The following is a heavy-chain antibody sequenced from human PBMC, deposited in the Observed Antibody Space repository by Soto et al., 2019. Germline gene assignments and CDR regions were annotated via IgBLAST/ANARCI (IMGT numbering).Heavy chain of an antibody. J-gene: IGHJ3*02. D-gene: IGHD5-12*01. Sequence: EVQLLESGGGLVQPGGSLRLSCAASGFTFSSYAMSWVRQAPGKGLEWVSDISGSGGTTYYADSVKGRFTISRDNSKNALDLQVNSLRAEDTPVYYCAKDLIVATIQDAFDIWGQGTMVTVSS. CDR3: AKDLIVATIQDAFDI. V-gene: IGHV3-23*01. CDR1: GFTFSSYA. CDR2: ISGSGGTT.